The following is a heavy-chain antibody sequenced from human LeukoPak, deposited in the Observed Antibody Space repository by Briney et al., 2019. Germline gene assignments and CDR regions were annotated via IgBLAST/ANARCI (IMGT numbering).Heavy chain of an antibody. CDR1: GFTFSGSA. Sequence: GGSLRLSCAASGFTFSGSAMHWVRQASGKGLEWVGRIRSKANSYATAYAASVKGRFTISRDDSNNTAYLQMNSLKTEDTAVYYCTRRVDSSGYYGIDYWGQGTLVTVSS. CDR3: TRRVDSSGYYGIDY. D-gene: IGHD3-22*01. CDR2: IRSKANSYAT. J-gene: IGHJ4*02. V-gene: IGHV3-73*01.